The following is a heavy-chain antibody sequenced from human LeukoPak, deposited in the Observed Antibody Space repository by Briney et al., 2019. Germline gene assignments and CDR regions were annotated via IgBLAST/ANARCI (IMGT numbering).Heavy chain of an antibody. CDR2: IWYDGSNK. CDR1: GFTFSSYG. CDR3: ARGEQQLVLPFDY. D-gene: IGHD6-13*01. V-gene: IGHV3-33*01. J-gene: IGHJ4*02. Sequence: GGSLRLSCAASGFTFSSYGMHWVRQAPGKGLEWVAVIWYDGSNKYYADSVKGRFTISRDNSKNTLYLQMNSLRAEDTAVYYRARGEQQLVLPFDYWGQGTLVTVSS.